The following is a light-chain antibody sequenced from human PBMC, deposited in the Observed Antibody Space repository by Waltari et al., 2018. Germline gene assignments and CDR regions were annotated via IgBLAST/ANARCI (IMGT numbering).Light chain of an antibody. CDR1: QSVARA. CDR2: DAS. Sequence: EIVLTQSPGTLALSPGERATLSCRASQSVARALAWYQQKPGQAPRLLIYDASSRATGISDKFSGSGSGTDFSLTISRVEPEDFAVYFCQMYVRLPVTFGQGTKVEVK. J-gene: IGKJ1*01. V-gene: IGKV3-20*01. CDR3: QMYVRLPVT.